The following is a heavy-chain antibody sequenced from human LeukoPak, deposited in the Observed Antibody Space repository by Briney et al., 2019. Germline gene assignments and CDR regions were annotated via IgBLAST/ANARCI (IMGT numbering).Heavy chain of an antibody. CDR3: ARGQEGSLFDY. J-gene: IGHJ4*02. Sequence: PSETLSLTCTVSGGSISSYYWSWIRQPPGKGLEWIGYIYYSGSANYNPSLKSRVTISVDTSKNQFSLKLSSVTAADTAVYYCARGQEGSLFDYWGQGTLVTVSS. CDR2: IYYSGSA. CDR1: GGSISSYY. V-gene: IGHV4-59*12. D-gene: IGHD3-10*01.